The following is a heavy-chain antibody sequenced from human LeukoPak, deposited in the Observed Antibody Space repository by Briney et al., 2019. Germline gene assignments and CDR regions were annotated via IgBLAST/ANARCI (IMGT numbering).Heavy chain of an antibody. CDR2: IYYSGST. J-gene: IGHJ4*02. CDR1: GGSISSYY. V-gene: IGHV4-59*01. CDR3: ARGYYYDSSGFDY. D-gene: IGHD3-22*01. Sequence: SETLSLTCTVSGGSISSYYWSWIRQPPGKGLEWFGYIYYSGSTNYNPSLKSRVTLSVDTSKNQFSLKLSFVTAADTAVYYCARGYYYDSSGFDYWGQGTLVTVSS.